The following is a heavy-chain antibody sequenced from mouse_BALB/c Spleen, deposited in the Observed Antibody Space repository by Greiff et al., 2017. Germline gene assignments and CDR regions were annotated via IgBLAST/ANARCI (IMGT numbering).Heavy chain of an antibody. D-gene: IGHD1-1*01. J-gene: IGHJ2*01. CDR2: ISSGGSYT. Sequence: EVKLMESGGGLVKPGGSLKLSCAASGFTFSSYTMSWVRQTPEKRLEWVATISSGGSYTYYPDSVKGRFTISRDNAKNTLYLQMSSLKSEDTAMYYCTRDQVYYGSSYEYYFDYWGQGTTLTVSS. CDR3: TRDQVYYGSSYEYYFDY. V-gene: IGHV5-6-4*01. CDR1: GFTFSSYT.